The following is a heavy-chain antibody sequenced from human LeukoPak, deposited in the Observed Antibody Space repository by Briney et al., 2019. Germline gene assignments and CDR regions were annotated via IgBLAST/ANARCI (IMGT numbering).Heavy chain of an antibody. CDR2: INSDGSWT. CDR1: GNYW. D-gene: IGHD3-22*01. V-gene: IGHV3-74*01. CDR3: ARGEYYYDSSGLDY. Sequence: PGGSLRLSCAASGNYWMHWVRQAPGKGLVWVSHINSDGSWTSYADSVKGRFTISKDNAKNTVYLQMNSLRAEDTAVYYCARGEYYYDSSGLDYWGQGTLVTVSS. J-gene: IGHJ4*02.